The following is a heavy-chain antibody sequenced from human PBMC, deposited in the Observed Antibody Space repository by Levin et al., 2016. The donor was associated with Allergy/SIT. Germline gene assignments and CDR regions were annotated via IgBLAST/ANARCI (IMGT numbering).Heavy chain of an antibody. Sequence: KVSCKGSGYSFTSYWIGWVRQMPGKGLEWMGIIYPGDSDTRYSPSFQGQVTISADKSISTAYLQWSSLKASDTAMYYCARHGSATYYYADYYYGMDVWGQGTTVTVSS. J-gene: IGHJ6*02. D-gene: IGHD3-10*01. V-gene: IGHV5-51*01. CDR2: IYPGDSDT. CDR1: GYSFTSYW. CDR3: ARHGSATYYYADYYYGMDV.